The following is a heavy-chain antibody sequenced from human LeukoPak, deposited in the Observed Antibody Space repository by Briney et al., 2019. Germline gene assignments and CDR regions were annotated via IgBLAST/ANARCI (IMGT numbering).Heavy chain of an antibody. CDR2: VKPSGGST. D-gene: IGHD6-19*01. CDR1: GYTFTNYY. V-gene: IGHV1-46*01. CDR3: ARGRGSAWPVGTFDI. Sequence: ASVKVSCKASGYTFTNYYIHWVRQAPGQGLEWRGVVKPSGGSTVYAQRFQDRVTMTRDTSTSTVYMELSSLRSEDTAVYYCARGRGSAWPVGTFDIWGQGTMVTVSS. J-gene: IGHJ3*02.